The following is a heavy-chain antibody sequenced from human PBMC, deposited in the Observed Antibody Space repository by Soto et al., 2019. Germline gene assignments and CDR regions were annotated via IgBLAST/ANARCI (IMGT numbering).Heavy chain of an antibody. CDR2: IYYSGST. Sequence: SETLSLTCTVSGGSISSGGYYWSWIRQHPGNGLEWIGYIYYSGSTYYNPSLKSRVTISVDTSKNQFSLKLSSVTAADTAVYYCARALPWSGYYGFDPWGQGTLVTVSS. V-gene: IGHV4-31*03. CDR1: GGSISSGGYY. D-gene: IGHD3-3*01. CDR3: ARALPWSGYYGFDP. J-gene: IGHJ5*02.